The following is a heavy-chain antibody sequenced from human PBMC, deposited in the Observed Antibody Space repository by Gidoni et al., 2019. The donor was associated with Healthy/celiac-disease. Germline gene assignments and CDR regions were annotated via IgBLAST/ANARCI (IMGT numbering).Heavy chain of an antibody. CDR3: ARLIEDIVVVPAAIDAFDI. Sequence: QVQLQQWGAGLLKPSETLSLTCAVYGGSLSGYYWSGIRQPPGKGLEWIGEINHSGSTNYNPTLKSRVTISVDTSKNQFSLKLSSVTAADTAVYYCARLIEDIVVVPAAIDAFDIWGQGTMVTVSS. V-gene: IGHV4-34*01. CDR2: INHSGST. CDR1: GGSLSGYY. J-gene: IGHJ3*02. D-gene: IGHD2-2*01.